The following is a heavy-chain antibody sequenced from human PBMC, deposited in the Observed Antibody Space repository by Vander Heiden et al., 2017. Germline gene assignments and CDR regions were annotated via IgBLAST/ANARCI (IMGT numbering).Heavy chain of an antibody. CDR2: IWYDGSKK. J-gene: IGHJ4*02. CDR1: GFPFSSYG. D-gene: IGHD2-15*01. Sequence: SGFPFSSYGMHWVRQAPGKGLEWVAVIWYDGSKKYDADSVKGRFTISRDNSKNTLYLKMNSLRAEDTAVYYGARGRDSDMDYWGQGTLVTVSS. V-gene: IGHV3-33*01. CDR3: ARGRDSDMDY.